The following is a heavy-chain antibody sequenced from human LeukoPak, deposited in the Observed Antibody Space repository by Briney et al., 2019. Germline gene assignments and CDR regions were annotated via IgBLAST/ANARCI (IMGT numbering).Heavy chain of an antibody. CDR1: GYSFTSYW. Sequence: GESLKISCKGSGYSFTSYWISWVRQMPGKGLEWMGRIDPSDSYTNYSTSFQGHVTISADKSISTAYLQWSSLKASDTAMYYCAGDSSSWYYYYGMDVWGKGTTVTVSS. D-gene: IGHD6-13*01. CDR2: IDPSDSYT. J-gene: IGHJ6*04. V-gene: IGHV5-10-1*01. CDR3: AGDSSSWYYYYGMDV.